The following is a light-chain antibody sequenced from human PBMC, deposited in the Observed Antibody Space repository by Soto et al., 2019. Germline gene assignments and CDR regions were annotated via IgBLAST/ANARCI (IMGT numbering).Light chain of an antibody. CDR2: GAS. Sequence: EIVLTQSPGTLSLSPGERATLSCRASQSVSNNYIAWFQQKPGQAPRLLIFGASDRATGIPDRFSGSGSGTDFTLTISRLEPEDFAVYYCHQYGSSPPYTFGQGTYLDIK. CDR3: HQYGSSPPYT. CDR1: QSVSNNY. J-gene: IGKJ2*01. V-gene: IGKV3-20*01.